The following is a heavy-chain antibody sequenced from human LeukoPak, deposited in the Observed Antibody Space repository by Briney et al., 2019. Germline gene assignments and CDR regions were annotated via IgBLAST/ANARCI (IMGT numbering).Heavy chain of an antibody. CDR3: ARVRYFDWLLSYYFDY. Sequence: PSETLSLTCTVSGGSISSSSYYWGWIRQPPGKGLEWIGSIYYSGSTYYNPSLKSRVTISVDTSKNQFSLKLSSVTAADTAVYYCARVRYFDWLLSYYFDYWGQGTLVTVSS. D-gene: IGHD3-9*01. CDR2: IYYSGST. J-gene: IGHJ4*02. V-gene: IGHV4-39*01. CDR1: GGSISSSSYY.